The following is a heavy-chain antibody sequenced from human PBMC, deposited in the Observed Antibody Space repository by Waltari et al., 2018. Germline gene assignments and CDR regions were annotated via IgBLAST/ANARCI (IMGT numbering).Heavy chain of an antibody. CDR3: TGGKQAL. Sequence: EVRLLESGGALVKPGGSLRLSCAASGIAFRTYGMGWVRQAPGEGLGGVSGISGAGEETYYADSGKGRFTIARDNSKSTHYLQLNSLTAEDTAVYYCTGGKQALWGQGTRVIVSA. D-gene: IGHD3-16*01. CDR1: GIAFRTYG. J-gene: IGHJ4*02. V-gene: IGHV3-23*01. CDR2: ISGAGEET.